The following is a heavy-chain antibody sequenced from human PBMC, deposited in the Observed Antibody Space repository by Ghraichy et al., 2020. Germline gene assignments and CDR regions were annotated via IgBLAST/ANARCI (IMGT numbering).Heavy chain of an antibody. J-gene: IGHJ4*02. D-gene: IGHD6-13*01. CDR2: IKQDGSEK. V-gene: IGHV3-7*01. Sequence: GGSLRLSCAASGFTFSSYWMSWVRQAPGKGLEWVANIKQDGSEKYYVDSVKGRFTISRDNAKNSLYLQMNSLRAEDTAVYYCARDMYSSSWYFDYWGQGTLVTVSS. CDR3: ARDMYSSSWYFDY. CDR1: GFTFSSYW.